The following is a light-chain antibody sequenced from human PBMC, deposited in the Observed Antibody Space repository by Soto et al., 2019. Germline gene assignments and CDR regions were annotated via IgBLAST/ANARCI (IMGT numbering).Light chain of an antibody. CDR1: ISTIGAGYD. Sequence: QSVLSQPPSVSGAPGQRVTISCTGSISTIGAGYDVHWYQQFPGLAPQLLIFGTTNRPSGVPDRFSGSKSGTSVSLAITGLQAEDEADYYCQSYDSSLNGYVFGTGTKVTVL. J-gene: IGLJ1*01. CDR3: QSYDSSLNGYV. CDR2: GTT. V-gene: IGLV1-40*01.